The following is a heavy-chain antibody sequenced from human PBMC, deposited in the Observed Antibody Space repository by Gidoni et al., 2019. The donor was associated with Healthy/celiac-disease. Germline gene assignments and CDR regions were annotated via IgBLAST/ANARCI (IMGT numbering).Heavy chain of an antibody. D-gene: IGHD5-18*01. J-gene: IGHJ4*02. Sequence: EVQLVESGGGLVKPGGSLRLSCAASGFTFSNAWLSWVRQAPGKGLEWVGRIKSKTDGGTTDYAAPVKGRFTISRDDSKNTLYLQMNSLKTEDTAVYYCTTDTGYSYGLDYWGQGTLVTVSS. CDR3: TTDTGYSYGLDY. V-gene: IGHV3-15*01. CDR2: IKSKTDGGTT. CDR1: GFTFSNAW.